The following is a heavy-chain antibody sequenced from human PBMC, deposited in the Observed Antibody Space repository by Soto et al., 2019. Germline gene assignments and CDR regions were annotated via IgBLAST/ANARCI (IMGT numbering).Heavy chain of an antibody. CDR3: ARFGMGYCSSTSCYSDDYYYYGMDV. V-gene: IGHV1-46*01. CDR1: GYTFTSYY. Sequence: VASVKVSCKASGYTFTSYYMHWLRQAPGQGLEWMGIINPSGGSTSYAQKFQGRVTMTRDTSTSTVYMELSSLRSEDTAVYYCARFGMGYCSSTSCYSDDYYYYGMDVWGQGTTVTVSS. D-gene: IGHD2-2*02. CDR2: INPSGGST. J-gene: IGHJ6*02.